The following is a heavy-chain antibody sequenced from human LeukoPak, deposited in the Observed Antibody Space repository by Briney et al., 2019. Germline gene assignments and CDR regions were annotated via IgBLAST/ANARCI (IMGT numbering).Heavy chain of an antibody. CDR2: IYYSGST. Sequence: SETLSLTCTVSGGSISSSSYYWGWIRQPPGKGLEWIGSIYYSGSTYYNPSLKSRVTISVDTSKNQFSLKPSSVTAADTAVYYCARVGAFYFDYWGQGTLVTVSS. D-gene: IGHD1-26*01. CDR3: ARVGAFYFDY. J-gene: IGHJ4*02. CDR1: GGSISSSSYY. V-gene: IGHV4-39*01.